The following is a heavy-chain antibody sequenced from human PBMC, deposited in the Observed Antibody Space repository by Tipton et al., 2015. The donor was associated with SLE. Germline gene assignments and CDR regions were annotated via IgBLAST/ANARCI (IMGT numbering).Heavy chain of an antibody. J-gene: IGHJ4*02. D-gene: IGHD2-15*01. CDR1: GFSFGLSD. CDR3: ARQDWYYFDY. Sequence: SLRLSCVVSGFSFGLSDMHWVRQAPGKGLEWVAFIRNDGTQKYHGDSVQGRFIISRDNVEDTLFLEMNSLRPEDTGVYYCARQDWYYFDYWGQGTLVTVSS. V-gene: IGHV3-30*02. CDR2: IRNDGTQK.